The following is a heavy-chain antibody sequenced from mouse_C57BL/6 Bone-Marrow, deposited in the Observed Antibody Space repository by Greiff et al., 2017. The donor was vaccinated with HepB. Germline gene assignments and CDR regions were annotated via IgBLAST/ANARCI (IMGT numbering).Heavy chain of an antibody. Sequence: DVQLVESGGGLVKPGGSLKLSCAASGFTFSDYGMHWVRQAPEKGLEWVAYISSGSSTIYYADTVKGRFTISRDNAKNTLFLQMTRLRSEDTAMYYCARERATVVAHYYAMDYWGQGTSVTVSS. CDR1: GFTFSDYG. V-gene: IGHV5-17*01. J-gene: IGHJ4*01. CDR3: ARERATVVAHYYAMDY. CDR2: ISSGSSTI. D-gene: IGHD1-1*01.